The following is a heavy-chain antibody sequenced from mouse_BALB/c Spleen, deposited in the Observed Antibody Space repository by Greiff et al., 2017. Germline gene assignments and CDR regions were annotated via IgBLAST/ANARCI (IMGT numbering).Heavy chain of an antibody. V-gene: IGHV1-26*01. CDR3: ASAKDDVGRLYGLDY. Sequence: VQLQQSGPDLVKPGASVKISCKASGYSFTGYYMHWVKQSHGKSLEWIGCVNPNNGGTNYNQKFKGKAILTVDKSTSTAYMELRSLTSEDSAVSYYASAKDDVGRLYGLDYWGQGTTLTVSS. D-gene: IGHD1-1*01. CDR2: VNPNNGGT. CDR1: GYSFTGYY. J-gene: IGHJ2*01.